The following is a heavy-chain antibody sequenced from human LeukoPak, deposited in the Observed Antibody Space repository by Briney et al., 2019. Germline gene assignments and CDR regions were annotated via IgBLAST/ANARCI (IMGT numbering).Heavy chain of an antibody. CDR2: IYYSGST. V-gene: IGHV4-39*01. Sequence: PSETLSLTCTVSGGSISISSYYWGWIRQPPGKGLGWIGSIYYSGSTCYNPSLKSRVTISVDTSKNQFSLKLSSVTAADTAVYYCARRGGSGSLFDYWGQGTLVTVSS. CDR3: ARRGGSGSLFDY. J-gene: IGHJ4*02. D-gene: IGHD3-10*01. CDR1: GGSISISSYY.